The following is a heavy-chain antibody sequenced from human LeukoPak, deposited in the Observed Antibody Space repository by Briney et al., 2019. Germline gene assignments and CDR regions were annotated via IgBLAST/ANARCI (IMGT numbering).Heavy chain of an antibody. V-gene: IGHV3-7*03. D-gene: IGHD1-14*01. J-gene: IGHJ4*02. Sequence: GGSLRLSCAASGFTFSSYWMSWVRQAPGKGLEWVANIKQDGSEKYYVDSVKGRFTISRDNSKNTLYLQMNSLRAEDTAVYYCAKVWESGDYWGQGTLVTVSS. CDR3: AKVWESGDY. CDR2: IKQDGSEK. CDR1: GFTFSSYW.